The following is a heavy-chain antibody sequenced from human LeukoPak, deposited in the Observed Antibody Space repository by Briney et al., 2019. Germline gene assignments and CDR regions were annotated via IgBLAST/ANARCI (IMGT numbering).Heavy chain of an antibody. CDR3: ARGSNYYYYMNA. J-gene: IGHJ6*03. V-gene: IGHV1-8*01. CDR1: GYPLTSYD. CDR2: MNPNSGNT. D-gene: IGHD6-13*01. Sequence: ASVKVSCKASGYPLTSYDINWVRQATGQGLELLGWMNPNSGNTAYAQRCQDRVTMTANMSINTAFIELSSLTSEETAIYYWARGSNYYYYMNAWGSGTTVTVSS.